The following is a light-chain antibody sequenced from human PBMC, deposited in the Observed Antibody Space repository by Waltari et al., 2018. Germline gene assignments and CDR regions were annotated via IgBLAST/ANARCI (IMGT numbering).Light chain of an antibody. CDR1: QSVSSY. Sequence: EIVLTQSPATLSLSPGARDTRSCRASQSVSSYLAWYQQKPDQAPRLLIYDAFNRASGVPARFSGSGSGTDFTLTISSLEPEDFAVYYCQQRGNWPPTFGGGTRVEIK. CDR3: QQRGNWPPT. V-gene: IGKV3-11*01. CDR2: DAF. J-gene: IGKJ4*01.